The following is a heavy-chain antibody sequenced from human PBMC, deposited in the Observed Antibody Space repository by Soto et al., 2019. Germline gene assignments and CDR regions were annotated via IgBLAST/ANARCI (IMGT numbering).Heavy chain of an antibody. CDR3: EVLRGQQQLVRAFDI. CDR1: GYTFTGYY. D-gene: IGHD6-13*01. Sequence: ASVKVSCKASGYTFTGYYMHWVRQAPGQGLEWMGWINPNSGGTSYAQKFQGWVTMTRDTSISTAYMELSRLRSDDTAVYYCEVLRGQQQLVRAFDIWGQGTMVTVSS. CDR2: INPNSGGT. V-gene: IGHV1-2*04. J-gene: IGHJ3*02.